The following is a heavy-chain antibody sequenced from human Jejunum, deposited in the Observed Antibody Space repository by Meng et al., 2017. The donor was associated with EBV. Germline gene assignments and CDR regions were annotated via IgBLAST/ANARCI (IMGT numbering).Heavy chain of an antibody. V-gene: IGHV4-34*02. D-gene: IGHD3-10*01. Sequence: VHLAGGGGGLLKPLETPAPACAVYGGVCSGYYWSWIRRPPGKRLEWMGGINHGGGAIYNPSLKSRVTISVDTSKNQFSLKLSSVTAADTAVYYCAGLGGCASGTYYPIDPWGQGTLVTVSS. CDR2: INHGGGA. CDR1: GGVCSGYY. CDR3: AGLGGCASGTYYPIDP. J-gene: IGHJ5*02.